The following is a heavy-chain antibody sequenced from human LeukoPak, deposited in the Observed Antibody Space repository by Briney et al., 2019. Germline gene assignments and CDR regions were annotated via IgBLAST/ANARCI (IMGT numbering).Heavy chain of an antibody. D-gene: IGHD5-24*01. CDR1: GYTFTSYG. CDR2: INPSGGST. V-gene: IGHV1-46*01. J-gene: IGHJ3*02. CDR3: ARAQMATSSGAAFDI. Sequence: ASVKVSCKASGYTFTSYGISWVRQAPGQGLEWMGIINPSGGSTSYAQKFQGRVTMTRDTSTSTVYMELSSLRSEDTAVYYCARAQMATSSGAAFDIWGQGTMVTVSS.